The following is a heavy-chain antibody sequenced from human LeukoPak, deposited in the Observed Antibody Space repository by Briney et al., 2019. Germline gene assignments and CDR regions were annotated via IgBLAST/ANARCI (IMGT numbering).Heavy chain of an antibody. CDR2: IRSQAYSGTT. CDR1: GFTFSDYY. D-gene: IGHD2-2*01. V-gene: IGHV3-49*03. J-gene: IGHJ4*02. CDR3: TRDIVSISQPYYFDY. Sequence: PGGSLRLSCAASGFTFSDYYMSWLRQAPGRGLEWVGFIRSQAYSGTTEYATSVKDRFTISRDDSKSIAYLQMNSLKTEDTAVYYCTRDIVSISQPYYFDYWGQGTLVTVSS.